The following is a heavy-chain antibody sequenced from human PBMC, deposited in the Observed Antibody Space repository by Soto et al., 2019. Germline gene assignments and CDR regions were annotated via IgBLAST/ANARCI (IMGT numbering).Heavy chain of an antibody. CDR1: GDSVSSNSAG. CDR3: AREYVNYYDSGGAFDI. CDR2: TYYRSKWYN. J-gene: IGHJ3*02. D-gene: IGHD3-10*01. V-gene: IGHV6-1*01. Sequence: SQTLSLTCAITGDSVSSNSAGWSWVRQSPSRGLEWLGRTYYRSKWYNDYAVSVKSRITINPDTSKNQFSLQLNSVTPEDTAVYYCAREYVNYYDSGGAFDIWGQGTMVTVSS.